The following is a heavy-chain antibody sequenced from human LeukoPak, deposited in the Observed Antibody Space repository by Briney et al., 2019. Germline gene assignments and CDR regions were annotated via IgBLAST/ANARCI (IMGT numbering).Heavy chain of an antibody. Sequence: PGGSLRLSCAASGFTFSSYSMNWVRQAPGKGLEWVSSISSSSTYIYYTDSMKGRFTISRDNAKNSLYLQMNSLRAEDTAVYYCARVLWSGYGMDVWGQGTTVTVSS. J-gene: IGHJ6*02. CDR2: ISSSSTYI. V-gene: IGHV3-21*01. CDR3: ARVLWSGYGMDV. D-gene: IGHD3-10*01. CDR1: GFTFSSYS.